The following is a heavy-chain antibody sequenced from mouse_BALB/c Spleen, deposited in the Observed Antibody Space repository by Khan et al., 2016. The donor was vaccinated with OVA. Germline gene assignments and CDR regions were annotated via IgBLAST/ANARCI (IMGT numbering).Heavy chain of an antibody. Sequence: QVQLQQPGAELVKPGASVKLSCKASGYTFSSYWMHWVKQRPGQGLEWIGEIDPSDSHTNYNQKFKGKATLNVDKSSSTAYMHLSSLTSEDSAVYDCARAYYCGSSTWFAYWGQGTLVTVSA. J-gene: IGHJ3*01. CDR3: ARAYYCGSSTWFAY. D-gene: IGHD1-1*01. CDR2: IDPSDSHT. CDR1: GYTFSSYW. V-gene: IGHV1-69*02.